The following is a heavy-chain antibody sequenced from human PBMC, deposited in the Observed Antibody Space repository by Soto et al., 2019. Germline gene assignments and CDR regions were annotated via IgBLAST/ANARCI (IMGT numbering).Heavy chain of an antibody. J-gene: IGHJ4*02. CDR1: GGSIINYY. D-gene: IGHD4-17*01. Sequence: SETLSLTCIVSGGSIINYYWSWIRQPPGKRLEWIGYIYYSGSTNYNPSLTSRVTISVDTSKNQFSLDLSSVTAADTAVYYCATMGTPVTGLYYFDYWGQGTLVTVSS. CDR2: IYYSGST. CDR3: ATMGTPVTGLYYFDY. V-gene: IGHV4-59*08.